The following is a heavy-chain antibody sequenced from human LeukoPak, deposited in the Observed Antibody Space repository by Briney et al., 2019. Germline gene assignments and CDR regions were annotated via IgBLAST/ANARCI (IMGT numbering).Heavy chain of an antibody. J-gene: IGHJ5*02. CDR1: GGTFSSYA. V-gene: IGHV1-69*04. D-gene: IGHD2-2*01. Sequence: SVKVSCKASGGTFSSYAISWVRQAPGQGLEWMGRIIPILGIANYAQKFQGRVTITADKSTSTAYMELSSLRSEDTAVYYCARARGYLGYCSSTSRLRDPWGQGTLVTVSS. CDR2: IIPILGIA. CDR3: ARARGYLGYCSSTSRLRDP.